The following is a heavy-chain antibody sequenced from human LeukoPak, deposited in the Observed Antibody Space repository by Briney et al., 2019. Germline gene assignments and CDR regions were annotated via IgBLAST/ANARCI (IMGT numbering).Heavy chain of an antibody. Sequence: GGSLRLSCAASGFTFSSYSMNWVRQAPGKGLEWVAYISSSSSTIYYADSVKGRFTISRDNAKNSLYLQMNSLRAEDTAVYYCARVLITMVRGVITAEDYWGQGTLVTVSS. CDR2: ISSSSSTI. CDR3: ARVLITMVRGVITAEDY. D-gene: IGHD3-10*01. J-gene: IGHJ4*02. CDR1: GFTFSSYS. V-gene: IGHV3-48*01.